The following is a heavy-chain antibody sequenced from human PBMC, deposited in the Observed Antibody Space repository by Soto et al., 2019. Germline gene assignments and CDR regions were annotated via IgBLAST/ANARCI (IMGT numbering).Heavy chain of an antibody. CDR2: IYYSGST. Sequence: QVQLQESGPGLVKPSETLSLTCTVSGGSISSYDWSWIRQPPGKGLERIGYIYYSGSTNYNPSLKSRVTISVDTSKNQFSLKLSSVTAADTAVYYCARVLGYCSSTSCGWFDPWGQGTLVTVSS. CDR1: GGSISSYD. D-gene: IGHD2-2*01. J-gene: IGHJ5*02. V-gene: IGHV4-59*01. CDR3: ARVLGYCSSTSCGWFDP.